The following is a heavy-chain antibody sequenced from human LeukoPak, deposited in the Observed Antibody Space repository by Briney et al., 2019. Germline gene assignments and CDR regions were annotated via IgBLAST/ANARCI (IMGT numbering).Heavy chain of an antibody. J-gene: IGHJ4*02. CDR2: ISSSGSTI. CDR1: GFTFSDYY. Sequence: GGSLRLSCAASGFTFSDYYMSWIRQAPGKGLEWVSYISSSGSTIYYADSVKGRFTISRDNAKNSLYLQMNSLRAEDTAVYYCARGENYDFWSGYYQDYWGQGTLVTVSS. D-gene: IGHD3-3*01. CDR3: ARGENYDFWSGYYQDY. V-gene: IGHV3-11*01.